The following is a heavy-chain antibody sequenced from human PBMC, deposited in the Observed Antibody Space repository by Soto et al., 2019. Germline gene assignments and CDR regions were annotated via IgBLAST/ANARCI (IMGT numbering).Heavy chain of an antibody. CDR3: TRAEEMATIRFEH. CDR1: GYTFAFYF. Sequence: ASVKVSCKASGYTFAFYFIHWVRQAPGHGLEWMGTINPTGGPTSYAQKFQGRVTMTRDTSTNTVYMELTSLTYDDTAVYYCTRAEEMATIRFEHWGLGTLVTVSS. J-gene: IGHJ4*02. CDR2: INPTGGPT. V-gene: IGHV1-46*01.